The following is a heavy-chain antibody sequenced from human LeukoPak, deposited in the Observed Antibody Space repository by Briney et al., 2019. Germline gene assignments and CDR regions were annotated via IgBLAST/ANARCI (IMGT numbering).Heavy chain of an antibody. V-gene: IGHV4-34*01. D-gene: IGHD3-10*01. CDR2: INHSGST. CDR1: GGSFSGYY. Sequence: PSETLSLTCAVYGGSFSGYYWSWIRQPPGKGLEWIGEINHSGSTNYNPSLKSRVTISVDTSKNQFSLKLSSVTAADTAVYYCARRGGYYYGSGSYRYGMDVWGQGTTVTVSS. J-gene: IGHJ6*02. CDR3: ARRGGYYYGSGSYRYGMDV.